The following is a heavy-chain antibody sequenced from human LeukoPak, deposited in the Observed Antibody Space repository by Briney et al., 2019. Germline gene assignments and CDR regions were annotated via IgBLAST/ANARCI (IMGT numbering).Heavy chain of an antibody. CDR2: IYYSGST. V-gene: IGHV4-59*11. CDR3: AREANYYDSSGYYSVDAFDI. J-gene: IGHJ3*02. CDR1: GVSISSHY. D-gene: IGHD3-22*01. Sequence: SETLSLTCTVSGVSISSHYWSWLRQPPGKGLEWIGYIYYSGSTNYNPSLKSRVTISVDTSKNQFSLKLSSVTAADTAVYYCAREANYYDSSGYYSVDAFDIWGQGTMVTVSS.